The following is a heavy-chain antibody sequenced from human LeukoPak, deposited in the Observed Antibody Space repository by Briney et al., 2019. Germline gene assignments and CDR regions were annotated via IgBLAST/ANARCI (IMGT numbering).Heavy chain of an antibody. V-gene: IGHV3-21*01. CDR2: ISRDSSYI. J-gene: IGHJ4*02. CDR1: GFTLSSYS. CDR3: VRDISY. Sequence: GGSLRLSCAASGFTLSSYSMNWVRQAPGKGLEWVSSISRDSSYIYYADSVKGRFTISRDAAKNSLYLQMNSLRAEDTALYYCVRDISYWGQGTLVTVSS.